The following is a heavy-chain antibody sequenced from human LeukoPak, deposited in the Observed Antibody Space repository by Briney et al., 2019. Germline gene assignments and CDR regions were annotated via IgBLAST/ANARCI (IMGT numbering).Heavy chain of an antibody. CDR1: GGSFSSSSYY. CDR3: ARRGYSYGPYFDY. V-gene: IGHV4-39*01. D-gene: IGHD5-18*01. J-gene: IGHJ4*02. CDR2: IYYRGST. Sequence: SETLSLTCTVSGGSFSSSSYYWGWIRQPPGKGLEWVGSIYYRGSTYYNPSLKSRVTISVDTSKNQFSLKLSSVTAADTAVYYCARRGYSYGPYFDYWGQGTLVTVSS.